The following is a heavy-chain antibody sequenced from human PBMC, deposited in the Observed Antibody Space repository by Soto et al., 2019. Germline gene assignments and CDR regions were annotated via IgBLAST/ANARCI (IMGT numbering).Heavy chain of an antibody. J-gene: IGHJ4*02. CDR3: AKDHGGYYDSSGYYYTYYFDY. CDR1: GFTFISYA. D-gene: IGHD3-22*01. V-gene: IGHV3-23*01. Sequence: GGSLRLSCAASGFTFISYAMSWVRQAPGKGLEWVSAISGSGGSTYYADSVKGRFTISRDNSKNTLYLQMNSLRAEDTAVYYCAKDHGGYYDSSGYYYTYYFDYWGQGTLVTVSS. CDR2: ISGSGGST.